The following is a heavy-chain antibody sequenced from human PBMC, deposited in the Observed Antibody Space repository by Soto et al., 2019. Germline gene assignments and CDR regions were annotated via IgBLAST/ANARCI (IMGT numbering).Heavy chain of an antibody. D-gene: IGHD2-8*02. J-gene: IGHJ4*02. CDR1: GFTFSSYA. Sequence: GGSLRLSCAASGFTFSSYAMSWVRQAPGKGLEWVSAISGSGGSTYYADSVKGRFTISRDNSKNTLYLQMNSLRAEDTAVYDWAEGSTGGGAHHYFDYWGQGTLVTVSS. CDR2: ISGSGGST. V-gene: IGHV3-23*01. CDR3: AEGSTGGGAHHYFDY.